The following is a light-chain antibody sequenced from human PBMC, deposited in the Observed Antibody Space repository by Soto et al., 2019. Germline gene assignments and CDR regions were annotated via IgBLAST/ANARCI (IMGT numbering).Light chain of an antibody. CDR2: DAY. J-gene: IGKJ1*01. CDR3: QQRSNWPRT. Sequence: EIVLTQSPATLSLSPGERSTLSCLASQSVSSYLAWYQQKPGQARRLLIYDAYNRATGITARFSGSGSGTDFTLTISSLEPEDFAVYYCQQRSNWPRTVGQGTKVDIK. CDR1: QSVSSY. V-gene: IGKV3-11*01.